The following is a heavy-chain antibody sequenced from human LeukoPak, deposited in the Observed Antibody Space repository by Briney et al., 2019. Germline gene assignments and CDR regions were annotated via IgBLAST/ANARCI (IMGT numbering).Heavy chain of an antibody. Sequence: PGGSLRLSCAASGFTFSYYWMTWVRQAPGKGLEWVANINQDGSEKNYVDSVKGRFTISRDNSKNTLYLQMNSLRAEDTAVYYCARDLKGDYDILTGYSSAHEIWGQGTLVTVSS. D-gene: IGHD3-9*01. J-gene: IGHJ4*02. CDR1: GFTFSYYW. CDR2: INQDGSEK. CDR3: ARDLKGDYDILTGYSSAHEI. V-gene: IGHV3-7*01.